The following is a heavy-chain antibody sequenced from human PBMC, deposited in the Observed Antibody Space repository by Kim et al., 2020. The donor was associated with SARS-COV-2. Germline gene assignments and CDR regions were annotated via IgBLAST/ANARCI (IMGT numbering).Heavy chain of an antibody. CDR1: GGSISSGGYY. CDR3: ATGVPAAVDAFDI. V-gene: IGHV4-31*03. Sequence: SETLSLTCTVSGGSISSGGYYWSWIRQHPGKGLEWIGYIYYSGSTYYNPSLKSRVTISVDTSKNQFSLKLSSVTAADTAVYYCATGVPAAVDAFDIWGQGTMVTVSS. D-gene: IGHD2-2*01. CDR2: IYYSGST. J-gene: IGHJ3*02.